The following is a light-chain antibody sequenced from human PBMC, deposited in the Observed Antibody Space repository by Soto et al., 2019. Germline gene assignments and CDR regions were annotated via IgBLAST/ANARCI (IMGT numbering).Light chain of an antibody. V-gene: IGLV6-57*01. CDR1: SGSIASNY. Sequence: NFMLTQPHSVSESPGKTVTISCTRSSGSIASNYVQWYQQRPGSSPTTVIYEDNQRPSGVPDRFSGSIDSSSNSASLTISGLKTEDEADYYCQSYDSSSWVFGGGIKVTVL. CDR2: EDN. J-gene: IGLJ3*02. CDR3: QSYDSSSWV.